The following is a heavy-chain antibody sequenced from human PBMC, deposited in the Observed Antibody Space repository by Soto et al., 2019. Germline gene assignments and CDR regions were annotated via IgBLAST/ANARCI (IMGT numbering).Heavy chain of an antibody. CDR2: IWFVGSNQ. V-gene: IGHV3-33*01. Sequence: QVQLVESGGCVVQPGRSLRLSCAASGFTFSRDGMHWVRQAPGKGLEYVAIIWFVGSNQYYADSVKGRFTISRDNSKNMLYLQMNSLRAEDTAVYYGVRLKEWTLDYWGQGTLVTVSP. CDR1: GFTFSRDG. CDR3: VRLKEWTLDY. J-gene: IGHJ4*02. D-gene: IGHD3-3*01.